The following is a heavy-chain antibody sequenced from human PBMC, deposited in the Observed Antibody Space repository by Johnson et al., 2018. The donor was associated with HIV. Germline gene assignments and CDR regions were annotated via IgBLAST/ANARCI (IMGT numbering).Heavy chain of an antibody. V-gene: IGHV3-23*04. J-gene: IGHJ3*02. CDR2: ISGSGGST. CDR3: ARDGDEFGDGYNPTEI. D-gene: IGHD5-24*01. Sequence: VQLVESGGGLVQPGGSLRLSCAASGFTFSSYAMSWVRQAPGKGLEWVSAISGSGGSTYYADSVKGRFTISRDNSKNTLYLQMNSLRAEDTAVYYCARDGDEFGDGYNPTEIWGQGTMVTVSS. CDR1: GFTFSSYA.